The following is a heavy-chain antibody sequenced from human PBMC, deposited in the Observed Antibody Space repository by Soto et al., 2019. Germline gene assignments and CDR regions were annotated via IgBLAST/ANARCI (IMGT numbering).Heavy chain of an antibody. V-gene: IGHV2-5*02. CDR2: IYWDDDK. CDR3: AHRPDIVVETDPLTTTSWFDP. CDR1: GFSLSTSGVG. Sequence: SGPTLVNPTQTLTLTCTFSGFSLSTSGVGVGWIRQPPGKALEWLALIYWDDDKRYSPSLKSRLTITKDTPKNQVVLKMTNMDPVETATYYCAHRPDIVVETDPLTTTSWFDPWGQGTLVTVSS. J-gene: IGHJ5*02. D-gene: IGHD2-15*01.